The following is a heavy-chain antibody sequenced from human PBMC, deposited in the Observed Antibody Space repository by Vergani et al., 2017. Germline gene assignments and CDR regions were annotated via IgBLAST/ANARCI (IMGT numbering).Heavy chain of an antibody. CDR1: GFTFSSYW. CDR2: IKQDGSEK. J-gene: IGHJ4*02. CDR3: ARDRTVLTGYLDY. V-gene: IGHV3-7*01. D-gene: IGHD3-9*01. Sequence: EVQLVESGGGLVQPGGSLRLSCAASGFTFSSYWMSWVRQAPGKGLEWVANIKQDGSEKYYVDSVKGRFTISRDNAKNSLYLQMNSLRAEDTAVYYCARDRTVLTGYLDYWGQGTLVTVSS.